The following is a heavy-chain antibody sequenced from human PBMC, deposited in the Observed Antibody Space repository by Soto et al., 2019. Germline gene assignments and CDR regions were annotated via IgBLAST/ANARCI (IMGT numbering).Heavy chain of an antibody. CDR2: ISSSSGTI. CDR1: GFTFSSYS. CDR3: ARDPIGWYSDYFDY. J-gene: IGHJ4*02. V-gene: IGHV3-48*02. D-gene: IGHD6-19*01. Sequence: GSLRLSCAASGFTFSSYSMNWVRQAPGRGLEWVSYISSSSGTIYYADSVKGRFTISRDNAKNSLYLQMNSLRDEDTAVYYCARDPIGWYSDYFDYWGQGTLVTVSS.